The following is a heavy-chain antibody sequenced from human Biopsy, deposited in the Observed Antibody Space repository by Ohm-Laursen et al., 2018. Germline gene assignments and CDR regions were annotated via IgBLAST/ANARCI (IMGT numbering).Heavy chain of an antibody. D-gene: IGHD3-9*01. J-gene: IGHJ2*01. V-gene: IGHV4-31*03. CDR2: ISYNERT. Sequence: TLSLTRSVSGASVKTAGYFWAWIRQRPGKGLEWIGYISYNERTHYNPSLTSRLAISFDTSNNRISLQLGSVSVADTAVYYCVREPKTGTAEAWYFDLWGRGSPVTVPS. CDR1: GASVKTAGYF. CDR3: VREPKTGTAEAWYFDL.